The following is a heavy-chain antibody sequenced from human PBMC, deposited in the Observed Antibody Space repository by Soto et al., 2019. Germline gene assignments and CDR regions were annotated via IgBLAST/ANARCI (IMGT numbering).Heavy chain of an antibody. CDR3: AGVLDFWSGSWAYYFDY. CDR1: GFTVSSNY. D-gene: IGHD3-3*01. V-gene: IGHV3-66*01. Sequence: GGSLRLSCAASGFTVSSNYMSWVRQAPGKGLEWVSVIYIGGSTYYADSVKGRFTISRDNSKNTLYLQMNSLRAEDTAVYYCAGVLDFWSGSWAYYFDYWGQGTLVTVSS. CDR2: IYIGGST. J-gene: IGHJ4*02.